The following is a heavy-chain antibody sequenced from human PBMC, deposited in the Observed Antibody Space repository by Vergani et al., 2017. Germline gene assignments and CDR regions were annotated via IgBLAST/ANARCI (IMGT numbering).Heavy chain of an antibody. V-gene: IGHV4-30-4*08. CDR1: GDSINGGDYS. CDR2: IYYSGIT. Sequence: QVQLQESGPGQVKPSQTLSLTCSVSGDSINGGDYSWGWIHQSPGKGLEWLGYIYYSGITYYSPSLRARLSMSVDTSKNQFSLKLTSVTAADTAVYYCARARGYNYSSLHWGRGTLVTVSS. CDR3: ARARGYNYSSLH. J-gene: IGHJ4*02. D-gene: IGHD5-24*01.